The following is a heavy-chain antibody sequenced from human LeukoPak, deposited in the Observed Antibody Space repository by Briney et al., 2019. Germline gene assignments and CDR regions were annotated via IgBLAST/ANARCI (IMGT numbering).Heavy chain of an antibody. J-gene: IGHJ1*01. Sequence: ASVKGSCKASGYTFTSYYIHWVRQAPGHGLEWMAIINPSGGDTSYAQKFQGRVTMTRDTSTSTVYMELNSLTSEDTALYYCARGETAEYFQHWGQGTLVTVSS. CDR3: ARGETAEYFQH. CDR1: GYTFTSYY. V-gene: IGHV1-46*01. CDR2: INPSGGDT. D-gene: IGHD1-26*01.